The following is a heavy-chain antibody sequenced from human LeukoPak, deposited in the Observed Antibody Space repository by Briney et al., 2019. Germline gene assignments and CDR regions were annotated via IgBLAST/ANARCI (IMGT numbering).Heavy chain of an antibody. Sequence: GGSLRLSCAASGFTFSRYSMHWVRQAPGKGLEWVSSISGRKSNIFYADSVKGRFTISRDNPENLLYLQMNSLRAEGTAGYFCGGRPGGIFAQYYFDYWGQGTLVTVSP. D-gene: IGHD3-3*02. J-gene: IGHJ4*02. CDR1: GFTFSRYS. CDR3: GGRPGGIFAQYYFDY. V-gene: IGHV3-21*01. CDR2: ISGRKSNI.